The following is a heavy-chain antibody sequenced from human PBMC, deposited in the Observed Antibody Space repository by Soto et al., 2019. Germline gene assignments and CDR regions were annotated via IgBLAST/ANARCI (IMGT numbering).Heavy chain of an antibody. CDR2: IYYSGST. Sequence: QVQLQESGPGLVKPSQTLSLTCTVSGGSISSGGYYWSWIRQHPGKGLEYIGYIYYSGSTYYNPSLKRRFAMSVDTAKNQFSLKLTSVTAADTAVYYCAAEVGFGPLVDYWGQGTLVTVSS. CDR1: GGSISSGGYY. V-gene: IGHV4-31*03. D-gene: IGHD3-3*01. J-gene: IGHJ4*02. CDR3: AAEVGFGPLVDY.